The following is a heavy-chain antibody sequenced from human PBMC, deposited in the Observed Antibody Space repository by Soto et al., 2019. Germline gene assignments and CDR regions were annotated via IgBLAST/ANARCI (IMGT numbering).Heavy chain of an antibody. CDR1: GFTVTDIY. D-gene: IGHD2-15*01. CDR3: VREPRYCSGGSCSIMGDAFDI. V-gene: IGHV3-66*01. Sequence: EVQLVESGGGLVQPGGSLRLSCVASGFTVTDIYMNWVRQAPGKGLEWVSVIYNEFTDYADSVRGRFSISTDSSKNALYLKMNSLGAEDSAVYYCVREPRYCSGGSCSIMGDAFDIWGQGTMVTVSS. J-gene: IGHJ3*02. CDR2: IYNEFT.